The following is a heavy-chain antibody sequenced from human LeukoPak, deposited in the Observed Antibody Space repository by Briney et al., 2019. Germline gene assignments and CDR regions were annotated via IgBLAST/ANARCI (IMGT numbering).Heavy chain of an antibody. CDR3: ARAPPRITIFGVGDWYFDL. D-gene: IGHD3-3*01. CDR1: GGSFSGYY. Sequence: SETLSLTCAVSGGSFSGYYWSWIRQPPGKGLEWIGEINHSGSTNYNPSLKSRVTISVDTSKNQFSLKLSSVTAADTAVYYCARAPPRITIFGVGDWYFDLWGRGTLVTVSS. J-gene: IGHJ2*01. V-gene: IGHV4-34*01. CDR2: INHSGST.